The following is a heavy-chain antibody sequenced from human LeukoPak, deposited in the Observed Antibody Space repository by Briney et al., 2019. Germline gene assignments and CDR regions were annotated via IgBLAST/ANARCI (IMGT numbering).Heavy chain of an antibody. CDR1: GYSFTRYW. D-gene: IGHD2-15*01. V-gene: IGHV5-51*01. CDR2: IYPGDSDT. CDR3: ARTPYCTGGDCYSSALYYFDY. J-gene: IGHJ4*02. Sequence: GESLKISCKGSGYSFTRYWIGWVRQVPGKGLEWMGIIYPGDSDTRYSPSFQGQVTISADKSISTAYLQWSSLKASDTAMYYCARTPYCTGGDCYSSALYYFDYWGQGTLVTVSS.